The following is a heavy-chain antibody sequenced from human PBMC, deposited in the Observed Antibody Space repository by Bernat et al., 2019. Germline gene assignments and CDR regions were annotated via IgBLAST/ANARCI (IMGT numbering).Heavy chain of an antibody. CDR2: ISSSSSYT. V-gene: IGHV3-11*05. CDR1: GFTFSDYY. Sequence: QVQLVESGGGLVKPGGSLRLSCAASGFTFSDYYMSWIRQAPGKGLEWVSYISSSSSYTNYADSVKGRFTISRDNAKNSLYLQMNSLRAEDTALYYCARDRYYYDTPAAWFDPWGQGTLVTVSS. D-gene: IGHD3-22*01. CDR3: ARDRYYYDTPAAWFDP. J-gene: IGHJ5*02.